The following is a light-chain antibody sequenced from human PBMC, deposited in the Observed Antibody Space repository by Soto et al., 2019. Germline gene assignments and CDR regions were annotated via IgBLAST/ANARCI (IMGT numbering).Light chain of an antibody. V-gene: IGLV2-14*01. CDR3: SSYTSASTLLYL. CDR1: SSDVGGYNY. J-gene: IGLJ1*01. CDR2: GVT. Sequence: QSAPTKPASVYGSPGQSITISCTGTSSDVGGYNYVSWYQQHPGIAPKLLISGVTNRPSGVATRFSGSKSGNTASLTISGLQAEDDADYHCSSYTSASTLLYLFGTGTKLTV.